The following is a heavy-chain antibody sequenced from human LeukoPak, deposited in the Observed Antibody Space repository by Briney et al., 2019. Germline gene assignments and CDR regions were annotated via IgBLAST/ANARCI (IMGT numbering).Heavy chain of an antibody. CDR2: ISSSSSYI. CDR3: ARDAWDCSSTSCSKVLDY. Sequence: GGSLRLSCAASGFTFSSYSMNWARQAPGKGLEWVSSISSSSSYIYYADSMKGRFTISRDNAKNSLYLQMNSLRAEDTAVYYCARDAWDCSSTSCSKVLDYWGQGTLVTVSS. J-gene: IGHJ4*02. CDR1: GFTFSSYS. V-gene: IGHV3-21*01. D-gene: IGHD2-2*01.